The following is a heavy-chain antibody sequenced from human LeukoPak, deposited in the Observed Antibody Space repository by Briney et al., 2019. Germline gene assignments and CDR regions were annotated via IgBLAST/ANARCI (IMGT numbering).Heavy chain of an antibody. Sequence: PGGSLRLSCAASGFTFSSYAMHWVRQAPGKGLEWVAVISYDGSNKYYADSVKGRFTISRDNSKNTLYLQMNSLRAEDTAVYYCAKLLGYYYDSSGYPFDYWGQGTLVTVSS. J-gene: IGHJ4*02. CDR1: GFTFSSYA. V-gene: IGHV3-30-3*02. D-gene: IGHD3-22*01. CDR3: AKLLGYYYDSSGYPFDY. CDR2: ISYDGSNK.